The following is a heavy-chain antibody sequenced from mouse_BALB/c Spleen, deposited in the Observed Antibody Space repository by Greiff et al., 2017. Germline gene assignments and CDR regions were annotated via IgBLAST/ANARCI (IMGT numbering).Heavy chain of an antibody. D-gene: IGHD2-4*01. V-gene: IGHV2-9*02. CDR3: ARGRGSTMITTDAMDY. Sequence: QVQLKESGPGLVAPSQSLSITCTVSGFSLTSDGVHWVRQPPGKGLEWLGVIWAGGSTNYYSALMSSLSISKDNSKCQVFLKMNSLQTDDTAMYYCARGRGSTMITTDAMDYWGQGTSVTVSS. CDR2: IWAGGST. J-gene: IGHJ4*01. CDR1: GFSLTSDG.